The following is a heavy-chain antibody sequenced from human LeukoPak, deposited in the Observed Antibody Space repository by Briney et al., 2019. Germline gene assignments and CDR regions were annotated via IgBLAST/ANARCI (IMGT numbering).Heavy chain of an antibody. Sequence: GSLRLSCTASGFTFSDYFMSWIRQAPGKGLEWVSGISGSGGSTYYADSVKGRFTISRDNSKNTLYLQMNSLRAEDTAVYYCARRAGYFDYWGQGNLVTVSS. J-gene: IGHJ4*02. CDR3: ARRAGYFDY. V-gene: IGHV3-23*01. D-gene: IGHD6-13*01. CDR1: GFTFSDYF. CDR2: ISGSGGST.